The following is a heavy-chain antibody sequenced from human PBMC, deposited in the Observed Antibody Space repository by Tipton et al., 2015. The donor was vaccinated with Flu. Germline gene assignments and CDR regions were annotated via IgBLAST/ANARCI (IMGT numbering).Heavy chain of an antibody. CDR3: ARDVSHNHGLFCFDP. CDR1: GFPFDDYG. Sequence: SLRLSCAASGFPFDDYGMNWVRQAPGKGLEWVSTINSGGNYIIYADSMKGRFTISRDNAKKSLYLQMNNLRVEDTAFYYCARDVSHNHGLFCFDPWGPGALVPVSS. V-gene: IGHV3-21*01. CDR2: INSGGNYI. D-gene: IGHD1-14*01. J-gene: IGHJ5*02.